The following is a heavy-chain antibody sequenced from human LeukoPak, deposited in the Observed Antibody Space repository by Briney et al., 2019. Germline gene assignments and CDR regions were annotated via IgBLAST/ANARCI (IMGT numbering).Heavy chain of an antibody. CDR2: IYHRGSA. CDR3: ARGGTYYTSGSYLGY. V-gene: IGHV4-59*01. J-gene: IGHJ4*02. Sequence: SETLSLTCTVSGGSISTFYWSWIRQPPGKGLEWIGYIYHRGSATYNPSLKSRVAISLDTSKNQFSLKLSSVTAADTAVYYCARGGTYYTSGSYLGYWGQGTLVTVSS. D-gene: IGHD3-10*01. CDR1: GGSISTFY.